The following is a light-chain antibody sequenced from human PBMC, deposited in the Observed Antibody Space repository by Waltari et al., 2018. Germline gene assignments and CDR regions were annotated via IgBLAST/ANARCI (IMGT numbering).Light chain of an antibody. V-gene: IGKV3-20*01. Sequence: EIVLTQSPGTLSWSQGERATLSCRASQSVSMALAWYQQKPGQAPRLLIYGASTRATGIPDRFSGSGSGTDFSLTISRLEPDDFAVYYCQHYLRLPVTFGQGTTVEI. CDR2: GAS. CDR1: QSVSMA. J-gene: IGKJ1*01. CDR3: QHYLRLPVT.